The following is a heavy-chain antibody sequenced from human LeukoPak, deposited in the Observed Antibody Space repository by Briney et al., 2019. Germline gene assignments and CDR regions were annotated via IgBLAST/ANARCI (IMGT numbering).Heavy chain of an antibody. D-gene: IGHD6-13*01. J-gene: IGHJ4*02. V-gene: IGHV3-66*01. CDR1: GFTVSSND. Sequence: PGGSLRLSCAASGFTVSSNDMSWVRQAPGKGLEWVSVIYSDGSTYHADSVEGRFIISRDNSKNTVYLQMNSLRAEDTAVYYCAKDRLGYSSLWSNWGQGTLVTVSS. CDR2: IYSDGST. CDR3: AKDRLGYSSLWSN.